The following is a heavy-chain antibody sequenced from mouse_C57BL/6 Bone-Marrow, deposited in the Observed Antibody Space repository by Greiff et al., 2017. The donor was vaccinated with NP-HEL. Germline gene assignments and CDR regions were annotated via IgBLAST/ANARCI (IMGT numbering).Heavy chain of an antibody. V-gene: IGHV1-81*01. CDR2: IYPRSGNT. Sequence: VQLQQSGAELARPGASVKLSCKASGYTFTSYGISWVKQRTGQGLEWIGEIYPRSGNTYYNEKFKGKATLTADKSSSTAYMELRSLTSEDSAVFFGARSPITTGVDWYCDAWGTGTTVPVSS. D-gene: IGHD1-1*01. J-gene: IGHJ1*03. CDR3: ARSPITTGVDWYCDA. CDR1: GYTFTSYG.